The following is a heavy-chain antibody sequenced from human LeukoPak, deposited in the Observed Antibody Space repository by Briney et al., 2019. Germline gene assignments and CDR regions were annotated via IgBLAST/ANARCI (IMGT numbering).Heavy chain of an antibody. CDR1: GLTLSIIA. Sequence: PARSRRPSCPASGLTLSIIAMPWVSQPPGRGRGWGAFIPNEERNKYYVDSVKGRFTISRDNSKNTLYLQMNSLRAEDTAVYNCARSVDIVATISGPGQYYYYGMDVWGQGTTVTVSS. D-gene: IGHD5-12*01. CDR2: IPNEERNK. J-gene: IGHJ6*02. CDR3: ARSVDIVATISGPGQYYYYGMDV. V-gene: IGHV3-30*03.